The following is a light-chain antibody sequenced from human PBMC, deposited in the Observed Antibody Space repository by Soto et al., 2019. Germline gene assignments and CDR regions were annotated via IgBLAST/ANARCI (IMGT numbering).Light chain of an antibody. CDR1: ESVSSN. V-gene: IGKV3-15*01. Sequence: EIVMTQSPATLSVSPGERATLSCRASESVSSNLAWYQQKPGQAPRLLIYGASTRATGIPARISGSGSGTEFTLTISRLEPEDFAVYYCQQYGSSPITFGQGTRLEIK. CDR3: QQYGSSPIT. CDR2: GAS. J-gene: IGKJ5*01.